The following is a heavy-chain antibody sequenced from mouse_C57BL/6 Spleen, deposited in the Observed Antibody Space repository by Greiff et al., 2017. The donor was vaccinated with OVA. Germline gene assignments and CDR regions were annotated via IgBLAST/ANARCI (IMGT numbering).Heavy chain of an antibody. CDR2: IDPSDSYT. J-gene: IGHJ4*01. Sequence: LQPGAELVMPGASVKLSCKASGYTFTSYWMHWVMQWPGQGLEWIGEIDPSDSYTNYTQKFKGKSTLTVDKSSISDYMQLSSMTSEDSAVYYCARNYYYAMDDRGQGTSVTVSS. CDR1: GYTFTSYW. V-gene: IGHV1-69*01. CDR3: ARNYYYAMDD.